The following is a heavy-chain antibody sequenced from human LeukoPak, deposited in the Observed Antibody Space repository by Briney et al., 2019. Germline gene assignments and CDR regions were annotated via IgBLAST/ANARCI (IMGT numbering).Heavy chain of an antibody. Sequence: GGSLRLSCAASGFSFSSYAMHWVRQAPGKGLEWVAVISYDGSNKYYADSVKGRFTISRDNSKNTLYLQMNSLRAEGTAVYYCTTSPGSSSPWGQGTLVTVSS. CDR3: TTSPGSSSP. CDR2: ISYDGSNK. D-gene: IGHD6-6*01. CDR1: GFSFSSYA. V-gene: IGHV3-30-3*01. J-gene: IGHJ4*02.